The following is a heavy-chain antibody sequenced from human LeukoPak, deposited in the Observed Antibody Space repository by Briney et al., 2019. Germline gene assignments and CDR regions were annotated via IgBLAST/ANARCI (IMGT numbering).Heavy chain of an antibody. D-gene: IGHD1-26*01. J-gene: IGHJ4*02. Sequence: GGSLRLSCAASGFTFDDYAMHWVRHAPGKGLEWVSLISWDGGSTYYADSVKGRFTISRDNSKNSLYLQMNSLRAEDTALYYCAKAQVGATPIDYWGRGTLVTVSS. V-gene: IGHV3-43D*03. CDR1: GFTFDDYA. CDR3: AKAQVGATPIDY. CDR2: ISWDGGST.